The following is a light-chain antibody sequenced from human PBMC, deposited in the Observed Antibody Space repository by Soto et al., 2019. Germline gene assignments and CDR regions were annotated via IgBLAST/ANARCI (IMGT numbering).Light chain of an antibody. CDR2: GAS. V-gene: IGKV3-15*01. CDR3: QQYYNWPRT. J-gene: IGKJ2*01. CDR1: QSVGSN. Sequence: EMVMTQSPATLSVSPGDGATLYCRASQSVGSNLAWFQQKPGQAPRLLIYGASTRATGIPARFSGSGSGTEFTLTISSLQSEDFAVYYCQQYYNWPRTFGQGTKLEIK.